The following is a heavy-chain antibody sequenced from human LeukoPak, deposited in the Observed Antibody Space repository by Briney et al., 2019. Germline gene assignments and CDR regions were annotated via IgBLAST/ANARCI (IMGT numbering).Heavy chain of an antibody. Sequence: GRSLRLSCTASGFTFGDYAMSWFRQAPGKGLEWVGFIRSKAYGGTTEYAASVKGRFTISRDDSKSIAYLQMNSLKTEDTPVFSCPRAGDLFSLFRGVFIAASGGRGPLSPVS. CDR2: IRSKAYGGTT. D-gene: IGHD3-10*01. CDR1: GFTFGDYA. CDR3: PRAGDLFSLFRGVFIAAS. V-gene: IGHV3-49*03. J-gene: IGHJ4*02.